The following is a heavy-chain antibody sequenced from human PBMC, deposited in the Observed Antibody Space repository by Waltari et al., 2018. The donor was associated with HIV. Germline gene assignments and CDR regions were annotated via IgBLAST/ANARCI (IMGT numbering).Heavy chain of an antibody. CDR2: INAGNGNT. V-gene: IGHV1-3*01. CDR1: GYTFTSYA. D-gene: IGHD3-9*01. CDR3: ARDGGGRYYDILTGSNPTYGAHFDY. J-gene: IGHJ4*02. Sequence: QVQLVQSGAEVKKPGASVKVSCKASGYTFTSYAMHWVRQAPGQRLEWMGWINAGNGNTKYSQKFQGRVTITRDTSASTAYMELSSLRSEDTAVYYCARDGGGRYYDILTGSNPTYGAHFDYWGQGTLVTVSS.